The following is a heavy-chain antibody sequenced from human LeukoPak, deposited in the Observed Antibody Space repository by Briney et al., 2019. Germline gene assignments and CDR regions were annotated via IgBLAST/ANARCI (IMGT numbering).Heavy chain of an antibody. J-gene: IGHJ4*02. D-gene: IGHD6-13*01. Sequence: GGSLRLSCAASGFTFSSYGMTWVRQAPGKGLEWVSYISSSGSTIYYADSVKGRFTISRDNAKNSLYLQMNSLRAEDTAVYYCARAPGYRSFLDYWGQGTLVTVSS. CDR3: ARAPGYRSFLDY. V-gene: IGHV3-48*04. CDR2: ISSSGSTI. CDR1: GFTFSSYG.